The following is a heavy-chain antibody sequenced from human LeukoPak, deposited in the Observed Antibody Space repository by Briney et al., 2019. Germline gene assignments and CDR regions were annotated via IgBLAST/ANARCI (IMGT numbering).Heavy chain of an antibody. CDR2: ISGSGTGGRT. CDR1: GFTFITCA. V-gene: IGHV3-23*01. D-gene: IGHD3-10*01. J-gene: IGHJ4*02. CDR3: AKVSKVLHYYGSGSYYGPFDY. Sequence: GGSLRLSCAASGFTFITCAMSWVRQAPGKGLEWVSGISGSGTGGRTYYADSVKGRFTISRDNSKNTLYLQMNSLRAEDTAVYYCAKVSKVLHYYGSGSYYGPFDYWGQGTLVTVSS.